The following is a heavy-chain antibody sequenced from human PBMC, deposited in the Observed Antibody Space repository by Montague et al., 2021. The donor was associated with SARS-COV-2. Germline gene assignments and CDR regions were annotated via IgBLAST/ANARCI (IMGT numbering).Heavy chain of an antibody. CDR3: AKGERITMIVVVTLLDY. V-gene: IGHV3-23*01. Sequence: SRRISCAASGFNFSSYAMSWVRQAPGKGLEWVSAISGSGGSTYYADSVKGRFTISRDNSKNTLYLQMSSLRAEDTAVYYCAKGERITMIVVVTLLDYWGQGTLVTVSS. D-gene: IGHD3-22*01. CDR1: GFNFSSYA. J-gene: IGHJ4*02. CDR2: ISGSGGST.